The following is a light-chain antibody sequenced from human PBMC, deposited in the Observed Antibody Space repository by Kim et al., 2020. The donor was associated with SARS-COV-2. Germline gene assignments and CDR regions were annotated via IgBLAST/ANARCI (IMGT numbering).Light chain of an antibody. J-gene: IGLJ3*02. CDR2: SKN. V-gene: IGLV3-19*01. CDR1: SRRSDE. CDR3: DARDSNDNVV. Sequence: VAVGQTVRITCRGYSRRSDEATWYQQKPGQAPILINYSKNKRPSGIPDRFSGSSAGNTASLTISGTQAEDEADYYCDARDSNDNVVFGGGTQLTVL.